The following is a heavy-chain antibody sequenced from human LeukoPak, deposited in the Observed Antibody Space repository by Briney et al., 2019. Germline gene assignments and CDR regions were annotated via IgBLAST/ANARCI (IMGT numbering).Heavy chain of an antibody. CDR3: ARDWASSLDY. D-gene: IGHD3-16*01. CDR1: GYTFTDFG. V-gene: IGHV1-2*02. J-gene: IGHJ4*02. CDR2: INPNSGGT. Sequence: ASVKVSCKASGYTFTDFGISWVRQAPGQGLEWMGWINPNSGGTNYAQKFQGRVTMTRDTSISTAYMELSRLRSDDTAVYYCARDWASSLDYWGQGTLVTVSS.